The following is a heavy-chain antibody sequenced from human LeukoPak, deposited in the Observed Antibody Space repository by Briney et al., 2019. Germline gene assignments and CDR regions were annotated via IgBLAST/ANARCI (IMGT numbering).Heavy chain of an antibody. J-gene: IGHJ3*02. CDR1: GGSISSSSYY. CDR2: IYYSGST. V-gene: IGHV4-31*03. D-gene: IGHD3-22*01. Sequence: PSETLSLTCTVSGGSISSSSYYWGWIRQPPGKGLEWIGYIYYSGSTFYKPSLKSRVTISIDTSKNQFSLKLSSVTAADTAVYFCAVVTGFASDAFDIWGQGTMVTVSS. CDR3: AVVTGFASDAFDI.